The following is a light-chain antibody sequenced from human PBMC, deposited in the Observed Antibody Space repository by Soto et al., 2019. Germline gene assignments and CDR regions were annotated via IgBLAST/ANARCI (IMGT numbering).Light chain of an antibody. CDR1: SSDVGSYNL. V-gene: IGLV2-23*01. Sequence: QSALTQPASVSGSPGQSITISCTGTSSDVGSYNLVSWYQQHPGEAPKLMIFEGSKRPSGVSNRCSGSKSGNTASLTISGLQAEDEADYYCCSYAGSDTMIFGGGTQLTVL. J-gene: IGLJ2*01. CDR2: EGS. CDR3: CSYAGSDTMI.